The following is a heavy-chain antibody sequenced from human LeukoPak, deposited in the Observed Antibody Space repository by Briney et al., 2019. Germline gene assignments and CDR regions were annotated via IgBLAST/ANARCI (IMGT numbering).Heavy chain of an antibody. Sequence: GGSLRLSCAASGFSFSSYAMNWVRQAPGKGLEWVAVMSYDGGTKYYADSVKGRVTISRDNSKNTLYLQMNSLRAEDTAVYYCAKRNYDILTGYYKGLDYWGQGTLVTVSS. CDR1: GFSFSSYA. CDR3: AKRNYDILTGYYKGLDY. D-gene: IGHD3-9*01. J-gene: IGHJ4*02. CDR2: MSYDGGTK. V-gene: IGHV3-30-3*02.